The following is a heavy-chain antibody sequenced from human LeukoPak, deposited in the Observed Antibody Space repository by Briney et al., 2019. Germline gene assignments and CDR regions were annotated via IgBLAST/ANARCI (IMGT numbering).Heavy chain of an antibody. V-gene: IGHV4-59*08. CDR3: ARQATGTTHLDY. Sequence: SETLSLTCTVSGGSISSYYWSWIRQPPGKGLEWIGYIYYSGSTNYNPSLKSRVTISVDTSKNQFSLKLNSVTAADTAVYYCARQATGTTHLDYWGQGTLVTVSS. CDR2: IYYSGST. D-gene: IGHD1-1*01. J-gene: IGHJ4*02. CDR1: GGSISSYY.